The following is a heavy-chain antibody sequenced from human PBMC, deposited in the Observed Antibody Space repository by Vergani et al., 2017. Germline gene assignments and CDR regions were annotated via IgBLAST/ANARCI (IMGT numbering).Heavy chain of an antibody. V-gene: IGHV1-3*01. Sequence: QVQLVQSGAEVKKPGSSVKVSCKASGYTFTSYAMHWVRQAPGQRLEWMGWINAGNGNTKYSQKFQGRVTITRDTSASTAYMELSSLRSEDTAVYYCARVVTQVPATSLLCYMDGWGEGTAVVVSS. CDR3: ARVVTQVPATSLLCYMDG. D-gene: IGHD2-15*01. CDR2: INAGNGNT. CDR1: GYTFTSYA. J-gene: IGHJ6*03.